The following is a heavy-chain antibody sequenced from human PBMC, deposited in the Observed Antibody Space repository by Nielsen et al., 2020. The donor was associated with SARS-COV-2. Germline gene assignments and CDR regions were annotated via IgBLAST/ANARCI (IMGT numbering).Heavy chain of an antibody. CDR1: GFTFSTYS. Sequence: GESLKISCAAPGFTFSTYSMNWVRQAPGKGLEWVSYITSSGTNMYYADSVKGRFTISRDNAKNSLYLQMNSLRAEDTAVYYCASASYWGQGTLVTVSS. CDR3: ASASY. J-gene: IGHJ4*02. V-gene: IGHV3-48*04. D-gene: IGHD3-16*01. CDR2: ITSSGTNM.